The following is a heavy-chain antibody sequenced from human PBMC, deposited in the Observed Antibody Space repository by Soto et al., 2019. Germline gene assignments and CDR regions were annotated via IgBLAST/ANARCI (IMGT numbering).Heavy chain of an antibody. J-gene: IGHJ5*02. CDR3: ARGGITIFGVHKLDP. CDR2: INPNSGNI. Sequence: GASVKVSCKASGDTFTTYDINWVRQATGHGLEWMGWINPNSGNIGYAQRFQGRVTMTRDTAIRTAYMEVSSLRSDDTAVYYCARGGITIFGVHKLDPWGRGTLVTVSS. V-gene: IGHV1-8*01. CDR1: GDTFTTYD. D-gene: IGHD3-3*01.